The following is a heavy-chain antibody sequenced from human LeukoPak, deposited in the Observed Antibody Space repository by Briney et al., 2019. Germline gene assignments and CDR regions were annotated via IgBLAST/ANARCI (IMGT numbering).Heavy chain of an antibody. CDR2: IYHSGIT. CDR3: AREAGYSSTWYYSDY. J-gene: IGHJ4*02. Sequence: SETLSLTCDVSGYSISSGYHWGWIRQPPGKGLEWIGSIYHSGITYYNPSLKSRVTISVDTSKNQFSLKVSSVTAADTAVYYCAREAGYSSTWYYSDYWGQGTLVTVSS. D-gene: IGHD6-13*01. V-gene: IGHV4-38-2*02. CDR1: GYSISSGYH.